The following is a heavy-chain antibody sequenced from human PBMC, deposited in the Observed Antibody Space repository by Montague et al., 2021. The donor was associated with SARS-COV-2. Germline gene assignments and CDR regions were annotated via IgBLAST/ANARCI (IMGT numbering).Heavy chain of an antibody. CDR2: INHSGST. CDR3: ARGGGYSYGALDY. CDR1: GGTYSGYY. D-gene: IGHD5-18*01. J-gene: IGHJ4*02. V-gene: IGHV4-34*01. Sequence: SETLSLTCVVYGGTYSGYYLRRIRQPPGKGLEWIAEINHSGSTYYKPSLKSRVTISVDTSKKQFSLRLNSVTAADTAVYYCARGGGYSYGALDYWGQGTL.